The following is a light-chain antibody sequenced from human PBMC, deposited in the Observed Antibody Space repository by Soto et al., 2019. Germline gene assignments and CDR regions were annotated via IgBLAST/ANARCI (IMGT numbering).Light chain of an antibody. J-gene: IGLJ3*02. CDR1: SSDVGGYNY. V-gene: IGLV2-14*01. CDR3: SSYTSSSTRV. Sequence: QSVLTQPASVSGSPGQSITISCTGTSSDVGGYNYVSWYQHHPGKAPKLMIYEVSNRPSGISNRFSGSKSGNTASLTISGLQAKDEADYYCSSYTSSSTRVFGGGTKLTVL. CDR2: EVS.